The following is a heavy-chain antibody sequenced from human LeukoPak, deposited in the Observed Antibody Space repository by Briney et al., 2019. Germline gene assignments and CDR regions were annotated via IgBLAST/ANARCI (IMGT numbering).Heavy chain of an antibody. Sequence: ASVKVSCKASGYTFTSYGISWVRQAPGQGLEWMGWISAYNGNTNYAQKLQGRVTMTTDTSTSTAYMELRSLRSDDTAVYYCARFVVVPAAPPFVYYYSYYMDVWGKGTTVTVSS. CDR2: ISAYNGNT. CDR1: GYTFTSYG. V-gene: IGHV1-18*01. CDR3: ARFVVVPAAPPFVYYYSYYMDV. D-gene: IGHD2-2*01. J-gene: IGHJ6*03.